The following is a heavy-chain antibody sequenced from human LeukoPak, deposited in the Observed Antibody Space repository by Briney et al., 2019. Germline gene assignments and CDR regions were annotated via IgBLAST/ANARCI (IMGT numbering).Heavy chain of an antibody. CDR2: ISDSGGST. V-gene: IGHV3-23*01. D-gene: IGHD3/OR15-3a*01. J-gene: IGHJ4*02. Sequence: GGSLRLSCAVSGITLSNYGMSWVRQAPGKGLEWVAGISDSGGSTKYADSVKGRFTISRDNPKNTLLLQMNSLRAEDTAVYFCAKRGVVIRVVLVGFHKEAYYFESWGQGALVTVSS. CDR1: GITLSNYG. CDR3: AKRGVVIRVVLVGFHKEAYYFES.